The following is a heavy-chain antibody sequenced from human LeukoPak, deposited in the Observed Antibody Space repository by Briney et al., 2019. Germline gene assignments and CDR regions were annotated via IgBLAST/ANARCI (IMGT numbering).Heavy chain of an antibody. CDR2: ISGSGGNT. J-gene: IGHJ4*02. CDR3: AKDQYGGNPQYYFDY. D-gene: IGHD4-23*01. CDR1: GFTFSSYA. Sequence: PGGSLRLSCAASGFTFSSYAMSWVRQAPGKGLDWVSAISGSGGNTYYADSVKGRFTISRDNSKNTLYLQMNSLRGEDTAVYYCAKDQYGGNPQYYFDYWGQGTLVTVSS. V-gene: IGHV3-23*01.